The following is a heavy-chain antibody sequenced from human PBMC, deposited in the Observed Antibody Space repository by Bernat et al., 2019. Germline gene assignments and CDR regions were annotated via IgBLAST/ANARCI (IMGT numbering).Heavy chain of an antibody. J-gene: IGHJ4*02. CDR3: ARQPWAAVNTDS. CDR1: GFTVSSDY. D-gene: IGHD6-13*01. CDR2: IYGGGDT. V-gene: IGHV3-66*04. Sequence: EVQLVESGGGLVKPGGSLRLSCVASGFTVSSDYMSWVRQAPGKGLEWVSVIYGGGDTFYPDSVKGRFTISRDNSKNTLSLQINSLRAEDTAVYYCARQPWAAVNTDSWGQGTLVTVSS.